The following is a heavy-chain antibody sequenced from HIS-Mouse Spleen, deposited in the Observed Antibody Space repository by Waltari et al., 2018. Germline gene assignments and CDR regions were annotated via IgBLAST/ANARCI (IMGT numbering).Heavy chain of an antibody. J-gene: IGHJ4*02. V-gene: IGHV4-34*01. CDR2: INHSGST. CDR3: ARMGPASGSYGDY. CDR1: GGSFSGYY. Sequence: QVQLQQWGAGLLKPSETLSLTCAVYGGSFSGYYWSWVPQPQGKGLEWIGEINHSGSTNYNPSLKSRVTISVDTSKNQFSLKLSSVTAADTAVYYCARMGPASGSYGDYWGQGTLVTVSS. D-gene: IGHD1-26*01.